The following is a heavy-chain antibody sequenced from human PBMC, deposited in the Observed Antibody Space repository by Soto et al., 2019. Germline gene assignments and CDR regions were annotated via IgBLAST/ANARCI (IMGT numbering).Heavy chain of an antibody. Sequence: PGGSLRLSCAASGLTFSNVWMSWVRQAPGKGLEWVGRIRSKIGGGTRDYAAPVKGRFTISRDDSKNTLYLQMNSLKTEDTAVYYCTTTRDPNDYWGQGTLVTVSS. V-gene: IGHV3-15*01. J-gene: IGHJ4*02. CDR1: GLTFSNVW. CDR2: IRSKIGGGTR. CDR3: TTTRDPNDY.